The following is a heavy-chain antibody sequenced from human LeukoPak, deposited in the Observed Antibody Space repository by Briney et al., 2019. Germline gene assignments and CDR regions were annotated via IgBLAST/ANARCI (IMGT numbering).Heavy chain of an antibody. CDR1: GFTFSNYV. D-gene: IGHD2-2*01. J-gene: IGHJ6*02. CDR3: AKPLYQYYYYYYGMDV. V-gene: IGHV3-23*01. CDR2: ISGNSGTT. Sequence: GGSLRLSCVASGFTFSNYVMNWVRQAPGKGLEWVSAISGNSGTTYYEDSVKGRFTISRDNSKNTLYLQMNSLRAEDTAVYYCAKPLYQYYYYYYGMDVWGQGTTVTVSS.